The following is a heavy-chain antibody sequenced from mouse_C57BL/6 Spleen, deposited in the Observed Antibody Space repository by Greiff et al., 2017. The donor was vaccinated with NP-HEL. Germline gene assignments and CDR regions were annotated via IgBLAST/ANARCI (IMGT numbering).Heavy chain of an antibody. CDR2: IWRGGST. V-gene: IGHV2-5*01. CDR3: AKSPYDYPWFSY. CDR1: GFSLTSYG. D-gene: IGHD2-4*01. J-gene: IGHJ3*01. Sequence: VKLQESGPGLVQPSQSLSITCTVSGFSLTSYGVHWVRQSPGKGLEWLGVIWRGGSTDYNAAFMSRLSITKDNSKSQVFFKMNSLQADDTAIYYCAKSPYDYPWFSYWGQGTLVTVSA.